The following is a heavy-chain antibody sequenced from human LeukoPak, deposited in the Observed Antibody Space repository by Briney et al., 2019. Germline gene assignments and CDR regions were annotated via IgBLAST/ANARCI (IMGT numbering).Heavy chain of an antibody. J-gene: IGHJ4*02. Sequence: GGSLRLACAASGFNFSNYSMSWVRQAPGKVLEWVSAISGSGGSTYYADSVKGRFTISRDNSKNTLYLQMNSLRAEDTAVYYCANQGGTMIRGPLGYWGQGTLVTVSS. CDR1: GFNFSNYS. D-gene: IGHD3-10*01. CDR3: ANQGGTMIRGPLGY. V-gene: IGHV3-23*01. CDR2: ISGSGGST.